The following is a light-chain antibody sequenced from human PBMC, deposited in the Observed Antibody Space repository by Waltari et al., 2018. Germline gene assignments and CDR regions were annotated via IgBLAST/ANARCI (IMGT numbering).Light chain of an antibody. J-gene: IGKJ1*01. CDR3: QQYNNYPWT. Sequence: DIQMTQSPSTLSASVGDRVTITCRASQSFSTWLAWYQQKPGKPPRLLIYKASTVDSGVPSRFSGSGSGSELTLTITSLQPDDFATYFCQQYNNYPWTFGQGTKVENK. V-gene: IGKV1-5*03. CDR1: QSFSTW. CDR2: KAS.